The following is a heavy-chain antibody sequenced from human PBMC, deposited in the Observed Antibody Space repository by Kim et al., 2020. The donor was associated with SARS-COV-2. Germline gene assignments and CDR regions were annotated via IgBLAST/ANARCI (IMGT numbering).Heavy chain of an antibody. Sequence: SETLSLTCTVSGGSISSYYWSWIRQPPGKGLEWIGYIYYSGSTNYNPSLKSRVTISVDTSKNQFSLKLSSVTAADTAVYYCARDLEGKYYDYVGWFDPWGQGTLVTVSS. CDR3: ARDLEGKYYDYVGWFDP. D-gene: IGHD3-16*01. CDR1: GGSISSYY. V-gene: IGHV4-59*01. J-gene: IGHJ5*02. CDR2: IYYSGST.